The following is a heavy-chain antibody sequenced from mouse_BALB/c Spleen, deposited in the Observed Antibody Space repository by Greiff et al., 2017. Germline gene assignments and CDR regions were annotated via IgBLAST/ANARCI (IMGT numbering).Heavy chain of an antibody. Sequence: EVKLMESGGGLVKPGGSLKLSCAASGFAFSSYDMSWVRQTPEKRLEWVAYISSGGGSTYYPDTVKGRFTISRDNAKNTLYLQMSSLKSEDTAMYYCARHGGYYGSSSWFAYWGQGTLVTVSA. CDR1: GFAFSSYD. CDR3: ARHGGYYGSSSWFAY. D-gene: IGHD1-1*01. V-gene: IGHV5-12-1*01. J-gene: IGHJ3*01. CDR2: ISSGGGST.